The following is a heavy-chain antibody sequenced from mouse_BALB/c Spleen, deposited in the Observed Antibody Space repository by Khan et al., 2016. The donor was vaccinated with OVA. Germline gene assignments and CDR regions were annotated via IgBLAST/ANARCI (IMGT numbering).Heavy chain of an antibody. V-gene: IGHV1S137*01. CDR1: GYTFTDYA. CDR3: AREGDGYSAMDY. J-gene: IGHJ4*01. Sequence: QVQLKQSGAELVRPGVSVKFSCKGSGYTFTDYAMHWVKQSHAKSLEWIGVISTYYGDASYNQKFKGKATMTVDKSSTTAYMELARLKSEDSAIYYCAREGDGYSAMDYWGQGTSVTVSS. CDR2: ISTYYGDA.